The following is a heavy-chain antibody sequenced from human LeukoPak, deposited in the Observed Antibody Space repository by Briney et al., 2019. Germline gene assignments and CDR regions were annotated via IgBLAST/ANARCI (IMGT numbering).Heavy chain of an antibody. D-gene: IGHD3-10*01. Sequence: SVKVSCKASGGTFSSYAISWVRQAPGQGLEWMGRITPILGIANYAQKFQGRVTITADKSTSTAYMELSSLRSEDTAVYYCARLRWFGELSPHDYWGQGTLVTVSS. J-gene: IGHJ4*02. CDR3: ARLRWFGELSPHDY. CDR1: GGTFSSYA. CDR2: ITPILGIA. V-gene: IGHV1-69*04.